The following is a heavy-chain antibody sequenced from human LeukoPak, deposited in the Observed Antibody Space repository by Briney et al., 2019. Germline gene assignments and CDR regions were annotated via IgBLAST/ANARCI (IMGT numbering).Heavy chain of an antibody. CDR1: GGSIRSSYYY. J-gene: IGHJ4*02. CDR2: IYYSGST. D-gene: IGHD3-22*01. Sequence: SETLSLTCTVSGGSIRSSYYYWSWIRQPPGKGLEWIGYIYYSGSTNYNPSLKSRVTISVDTSKNQFSLKLASLTAADTAVYYCARAGVSSGYWSLWGQGTLVTVSS. CDR3: ARAGVSSGYWSL. V-gene: IGHV4-61*01.